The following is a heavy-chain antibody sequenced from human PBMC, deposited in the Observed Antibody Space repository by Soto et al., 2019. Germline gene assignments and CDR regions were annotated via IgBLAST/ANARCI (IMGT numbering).Heavy chain of an antibody. J-gene: IGHJ6*02. Sequence: QVQLVQSGAEVKKPGASVKVSCKASGYTFTSYGISWVRQAPGQGLEWMGWISAYNGNTNYAQKLQGRVTMTTDTSAGTADMELRSLGSDDTAVYYCARATQGHGTRSMDVWGQGTTVTVSS. CDR1: GYTFTSYG. CDR3: ARATQGHGTRSMDV. V-gene: IGHV1-18*01. CDR2: ISAYNGNT.